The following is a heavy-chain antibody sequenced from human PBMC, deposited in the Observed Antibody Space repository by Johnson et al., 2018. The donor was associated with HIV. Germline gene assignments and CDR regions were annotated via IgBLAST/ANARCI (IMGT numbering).Heavy chain of an antibody. CDR3: VRDRGTMLLDGAFDI. D-gene: IGHD3-10*01. Sequence: VQLVESGGGVVQPGRSLRLSCAASGFTFSSNYMSWVRQAPGKGLEWVSYISSSGTIVYYADSVKGRFTISRDNSKNTLYLQMNSLRAEDTAVYYCVRDRGTMLLDGAFDIWGPGTMVTVSS. CDR1: GFTFSSNY. V-gene: IGHV3-48*01. CDR2: ISSSGTIV. J-gene: IGHJ3*02.